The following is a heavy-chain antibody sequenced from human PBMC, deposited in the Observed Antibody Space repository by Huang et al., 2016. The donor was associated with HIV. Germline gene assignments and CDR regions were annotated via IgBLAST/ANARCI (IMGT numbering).Heavy chain of an antibody. J-gene: IGHJ4*02. V-gene: IGHV1-69*13. Sequence: QVHLVQSGAEVREPGSSVEVSCTSSAGALTSHSITWVRQAPGHGLERVGTFVPLFGTPNYAQKVLGRLSFRADESTGAVYMKLARLKSEDTAIYFCARVRRHSGNSGLIDFWGQGTLVTVTS. CDR3: ARVRRHSGNSGLIDF. CDR1: AGALTSHS. CDR2: FVPLFGTP. D-gene: IGHD6-19*01.